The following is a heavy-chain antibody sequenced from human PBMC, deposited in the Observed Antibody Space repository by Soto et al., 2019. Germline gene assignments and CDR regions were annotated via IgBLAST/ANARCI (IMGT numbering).Heavy chain of an antibody. D-gene: IGHD6-25*01. V-gene: IGHV3-7*01. CDR2: VKPDGSGE. Sequence: EVHLVESGGGLVQPGGSLRLSCAASGFTFSRHWMSWVRQAPGKGLEWVAHVKPDGSGEAYVDSVRGRFIISRDNGKNSLYLQVNFLRAEDTAVYHCARPFSGGAFDIWGQGTVVTVSS. CDR1: GFTFSRHW. J-gene: IGHJ3*02. CDR3: ARPFSGGAFDI.